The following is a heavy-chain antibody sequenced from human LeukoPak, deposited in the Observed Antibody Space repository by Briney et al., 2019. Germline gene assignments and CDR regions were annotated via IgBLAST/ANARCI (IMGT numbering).Heavy chain of an antibody. D-gene: IGHD6-19*01. V-gene: IGHV3-11*01. Sequence: GGSLRLSCAASGFTFSDYYMSWIRQAPGKGLEWVSYISSSGSTIYYADSVKGRFTISRDNSKNTLYLQMNSLRAEDTAVYYCAKPAISSRGWYYDYWGQGTLVTVPS. CDR2: ISSSGSTI. CDR3: AKPAISSRGWYYDY. J-gene: IGHJ4*02. CDR1: GFTFSDYY.